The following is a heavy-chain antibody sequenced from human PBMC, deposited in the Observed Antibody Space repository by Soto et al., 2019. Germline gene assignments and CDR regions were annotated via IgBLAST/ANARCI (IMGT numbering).Heavy chain of an antibody. J-gene: IGHJ6*02. D-gene: IGHD2-21*01. V-gene: IGHV3-9*01. Sequence: SLRLSCTASGFTFTDYAMHWVRQAPGKGLEWVSGISRKGDCTAYADSVQGRFTISRDNAKNSLYLQVTSLRYEDTALYYCAKDLSRHTKEKWLQLPDYYYYGVDVWGQGTTVTVSS. CDR1: GFTFTDYA. CDR3: AKDLSRHTKEKWLQLPDYYYYGVDV. CDR2: ISRKGDCT.